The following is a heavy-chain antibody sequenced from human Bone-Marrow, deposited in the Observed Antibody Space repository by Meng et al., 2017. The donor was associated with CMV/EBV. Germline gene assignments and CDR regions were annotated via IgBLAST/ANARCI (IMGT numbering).Heavy chain of an antibody. D-gene: IGHD2/OR15-2a*01. Sequence: SVKVFCKASGGTFSSYAISWVRQAPGQGLEWMGGIIPILGIANYAQKFQGRVTITADKSTSTAYMELSSLRSEDTAVYYCARAFLANAFDIWGQGTMVTVSS. CDR1: GGTFSSYA. V-gene: IGHV1-69*10. CDR2: IIPILGIA. J-gene: IGHJ3*02. CDR3: ARAFLANAFDI.